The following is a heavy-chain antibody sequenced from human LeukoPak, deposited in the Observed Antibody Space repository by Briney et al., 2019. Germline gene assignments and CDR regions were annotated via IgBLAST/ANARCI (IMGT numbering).Heavy chain of an antibody. V-gene: IGHV1-46*01. CDR1: GYTFTSYY. CDR2: INPSGGST. CDR3: ARASSDHDYGDYGVDY. D-gene: IGHD4-17*01. J-gene: IGHJ4*02. Sequence: ASVKVSCKASGYTFTSYYMHWVRQAPGQGLEWMGIINPSGGSTSYAQKFQGRVTMTRDMSTSTVYMELSSLRSEDTAVYYCARASSDHDYGDYGVDYWGQGTLVTVSS.